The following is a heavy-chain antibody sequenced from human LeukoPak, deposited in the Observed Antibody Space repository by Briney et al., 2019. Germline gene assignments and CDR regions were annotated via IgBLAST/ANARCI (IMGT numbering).Heavy chain of an antibody. CDR2: ILYSGST. D-gene: IGHD3-10*01. V-gene: IGHV4-59*01. J-gene: IGHJ6*04. CDR3: ARLARLTLIRGVTGYHSLDV. Sequence: SETLSLTCTVSGGSINSFYWSWIRQPPGGGLEWNGYILYSGSTNYNPSLKSRVTMSVDASKTLFSLWLSSVTAADTAVYYCARLARLTLIRGVTGYHSLDVWGRGTKVTVSS. CDR1: GGSINSFY.